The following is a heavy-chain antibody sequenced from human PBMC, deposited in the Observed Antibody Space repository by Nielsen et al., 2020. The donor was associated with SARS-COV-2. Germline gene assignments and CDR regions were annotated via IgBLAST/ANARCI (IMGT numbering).Heavy chain of an antibody. Sequence: SETLSLTCTVSGGSIGSYYWSWIRQPPGKGLEWIGYISNTGSTNYNPSLQSRVTISVDTSKNQFSLKLSSVTAADTAVYYCARDHGYNYAYGHYYYGMDVWGQGTTVTVSS. J-gene: IGHJ6*02. D-gene: IGHD5-24*01. CDR3: ARDHGYNYAYGHYYYGMDV. CDR1: GGSIGSYY. CDR2: ISNTGST. V-gene: IGHV4-59*01.